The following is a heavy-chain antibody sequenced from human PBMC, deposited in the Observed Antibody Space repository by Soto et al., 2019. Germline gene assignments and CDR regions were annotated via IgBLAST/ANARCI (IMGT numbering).Heavy chain of an antibody. CDR2: ISGSGGST. V-gene: IGHV3-23*01. Sequence: GGSLRLSCAASGFTFSSYAMSWVRQAPGKGLEWVSAISGSGGSTYYAESVKGRFTISRDNSKNTLYLQMNSLRAEDTVVYHCAKTTARVVRGVLAVDYWGQGTLVTVSS. CDR1: GFTFSSYA. J-gene: IGHJ4*02. CDR3: AKTTARVVRGVLAVDY. D-gene: IGHD3-10*01.